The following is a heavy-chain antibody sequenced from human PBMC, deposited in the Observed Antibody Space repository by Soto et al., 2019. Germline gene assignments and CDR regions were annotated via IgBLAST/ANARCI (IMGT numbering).Heavy chain of an antibody. Sequence: GGSLRLSCAASGFTCSSYAMSWVRQAPGKGLEWVSAISGSGGSTYYADSVKGRFTISRDNSKNTLYLQMNSLRAEDTAVYYCARVVRDDYYYYGMDVWGQGTTVTVSS. CDR3: ARVVRDDYYYYGMDV. CDR1: GFTCSSYA. V-gene: IGHV3-23*01. CDR2: ISGSGGST. J-gene: IGHJ6*02.